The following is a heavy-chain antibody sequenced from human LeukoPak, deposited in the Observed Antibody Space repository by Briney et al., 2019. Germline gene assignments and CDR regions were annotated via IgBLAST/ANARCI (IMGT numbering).Heavy chain of an antibody. J-gene: IGHJ5*02. CDR1: GFTFSSYA. Sequence: GGSLRLSCAASGFTFSSYAMSWVRQAPGKGLEWVSAISGSGGSTYYTDSVKGRFTISRDNSKNTLYLQMNSLRAEDTAVYYCAKDGTWRFSINWFDPWGQGTLVTVSS. CDR3: AKDGTWRFSINWFDP. CDR2: ISGSGGST. V-gene: IGHV3-23*01. D-gene: IGHD6-6*01.